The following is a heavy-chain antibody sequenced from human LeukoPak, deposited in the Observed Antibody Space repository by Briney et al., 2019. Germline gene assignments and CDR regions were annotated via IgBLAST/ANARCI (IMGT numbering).Heavy chain of an antibody. J-gene: IGHJ4*02. CDR3: AKGKHYGVNSVIDY. D-gene: IGHD4-23*01. V-gene: IGHV3-11*01. Sequence: GGSLRLSCAASGFTFSDYYMSWIRQAPGKGLEWVSYISSSGSIYYADSVKGRFTISRDNSKNTLYLQMNSLRAEDTAVYYCAKGKHYGVNSVIDYWGQGTLVTVSS. CDR2: ISSSGSI. CDR1: GFTFSDYY.